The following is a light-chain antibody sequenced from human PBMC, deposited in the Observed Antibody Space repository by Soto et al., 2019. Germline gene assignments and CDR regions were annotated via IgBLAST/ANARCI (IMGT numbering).Light chain of an antibody. V-gene: IGLV2-14*01. Sequence: QSALTQPASVSGSPGQSIAISCTGTSSDVGGYDYVSWYQQHPGKAPKVIIYEVSNRPSGVSNRFSGSKSANTASLTISGLQAEDEADYYCSSFTNSHTWVFGGGTKVTVL. CDR3: SSFTNSHTWV. CDR2: EVS. J-gene: IGLJ3*02. CDR1: SSDVGGYDY.